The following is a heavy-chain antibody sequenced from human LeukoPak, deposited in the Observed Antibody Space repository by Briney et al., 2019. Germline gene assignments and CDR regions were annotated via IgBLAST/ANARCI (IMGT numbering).Heavy chain of an antibody. Sequence: GGSLRLSCAASGFTFSDYYMSWIRQAPGKGLGWVSYISSSGSTIYYADSVKGRFTISRDNAKNSLYLQMNSLRAEDTAVYYCARGPVDSLNWFDPWGQGTLVTVSS. CDR3: ARGPVDSLNWFDP. V-gene: IGHV3-11*01. J-gene: IGHJ5*02. CDR2: ISSSGSTI. D-gene: IGHD5-12*01. CDR1: GFTFSDYY.